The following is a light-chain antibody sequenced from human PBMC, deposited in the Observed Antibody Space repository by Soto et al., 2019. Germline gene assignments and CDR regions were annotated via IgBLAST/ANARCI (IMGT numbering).Light chain of an antibody. CDR3: CSYAGSYTFYV. Sequence: QSVLTQPRSLSGSPGQSVTISCTVTSSDVGVYNYVSWYQQHPGKAPKLMIYDVSKRPSGVPDRFSGSKSGNTASLTISGLQAEDEADYYCCSYAGSYTFYVFGTG. J-gene: IGLJ1*01. CDR1: SSDVGVYNY. V-gene: IGLV2-11*01. CDR2: DVS.